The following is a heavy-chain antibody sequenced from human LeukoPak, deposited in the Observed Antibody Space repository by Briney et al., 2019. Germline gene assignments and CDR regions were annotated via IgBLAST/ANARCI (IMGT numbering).Heavy chain of an antibody. CDR1: GGSIRSGGDY. CDR2: IYYSGST. J-gene: IGHJ4*02. V-gene: IGHV4-31*03. D-gene: IGHD3-22*01. CDR3: ARIPGDYYDTQGDY. Sequence: SETLSLTCTVSGGSIRSGGDYWSWIRQHPGKGLEWIGSIYYSGSTNYNPSLESRVTISVDTSKNQFSLRLSSVTAADTAVYYCARIPGDYYDTQGDYWGQGTLVIVSS.